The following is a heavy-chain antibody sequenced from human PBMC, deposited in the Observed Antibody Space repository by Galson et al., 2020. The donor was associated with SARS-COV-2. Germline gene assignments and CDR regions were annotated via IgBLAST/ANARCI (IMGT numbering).Heavy chain of an antibody. V-gene: IGHV3-30*18. CDR1: GFTFNNFG. CDR3: AKFRDFFDFRSGYYSMDI. CDR2: ISYEGSKK. J-gene: IGHJ6*02. D-gene: IGHD3-3*01. Sequence: GGSLRLSCVASGFTFNNFGMHWVRQAPGKGLEWVALISYEGSKKYYVDSAKGRFTIPRDSSKNTLYLLMNSLRVEDTAVYYCAKFRDFFDFRSGYYSMDIWGQGTTVTVSS.